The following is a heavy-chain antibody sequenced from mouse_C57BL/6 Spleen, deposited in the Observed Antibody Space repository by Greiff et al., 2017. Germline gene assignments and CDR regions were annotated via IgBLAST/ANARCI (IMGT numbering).Heavy chain of an antibody. V-gene: IGHV5-4*01. CDR2: ISDGGSYT. J-gene: IGHJ1*03. Sequence: DVKLVESGGGLVKPGGSLKLSCAASGFTFSSYAMSWVRQTPEKRLEWVATISDGGSYTYYPDNVKGRFTISRDNAKNNLYLQMSHLKSEDTAMYYCARETYYGSSYWYFDVWGTGTTVTVSS. CDR1: GFTFSSYA. D-gene: IGHD1-1*01. CDR3: ARETYYGSSYWYFDV.